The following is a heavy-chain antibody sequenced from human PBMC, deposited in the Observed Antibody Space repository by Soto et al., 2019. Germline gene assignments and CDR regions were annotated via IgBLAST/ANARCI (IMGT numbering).Heavy chain of an antibody. Sequence: QLQLQESGPGQVKPSETLSLTCTVSGDSISSSTYYWGWIRQPPGRGLEWIANIYYTGSTYYNPSLKSRVTMSVDTSKNQFSLKLSSVTAADTAVYFCARTLLKFGGGGTDYYYHMDVWAKGTTVTVSS. CDR1: GDSISSSTYY. CDR2: IYYTGST. D-gene: IGHD3-10*01. CDR3: ARTLLKFGGGGTDYYYHMDV. V-gene: IGHV4-39*01. J-gene: IGHJ6*03.